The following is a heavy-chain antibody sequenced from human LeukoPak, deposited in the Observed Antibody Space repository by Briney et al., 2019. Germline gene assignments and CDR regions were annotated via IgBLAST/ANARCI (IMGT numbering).Heavy chain of an antibody. D-gene: IGHD3-3*01. J-gene: IGHJ4*02. CDR1: GGSISSSSYY. CDR3: AREDFGVVSGEYYFDY. Sequence: SETLSLTCTVSGGSISSSSYYWGWIRQPPGKGLEWIGSIYYSGSTYYNPSLKSRVTISVDTSKNQFSLKLSSVTAADTAVYHCAREDFGVVSGEYYFDYWGQGTLVTVSS. CDR2: IYYSGST. V-gene: IGHV4-39*07.